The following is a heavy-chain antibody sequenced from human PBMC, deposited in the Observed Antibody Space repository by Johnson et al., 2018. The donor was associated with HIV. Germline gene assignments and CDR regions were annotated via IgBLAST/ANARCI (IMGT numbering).Heavy chain of an antibody. D-gene: IGHD1-1*01. CDR1: GFTFSSYA. CDR2: ISYDGSNK. Sequence: QVQLVESGGGVVQPGRSLRLSCAASGFTFSSYAMHWIRQAPGKGLEWVAVISYDGSNKYYADSVKGRFTISRDNSKTTLYLQMNSLRAEDTAVYYCANPTGSDAFDIWGQGTMVTVSS. CDR3: ANPTGSDAFDI. J-gene: IGHJ3*02. V-gene: IGHV3-30-3*01.